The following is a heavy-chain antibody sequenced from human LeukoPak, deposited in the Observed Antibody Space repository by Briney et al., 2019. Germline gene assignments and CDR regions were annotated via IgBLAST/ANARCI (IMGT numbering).Heavy chain of an antibody. CDR2: IYHSGST. J-gene: IGHJ6*02. CDR3: ARGGYGSGSYYKSKAYYYYGMDV. Sequence: PSQTLSLTCAVSGGSISSGGYSWSWIRQPPGKGLEWIGYIYHSGSTYYNPSLKSRVTISVDRSKNQFSLKLSSVTAADTAVYCCARGGYGSGSYYKSKAYYYYGMDVWGQGTTVTVSS. V-gene: IGHV4-30-2*01. CDR1: GGSISSGGYS. D-gene: IGHD3-10*01.